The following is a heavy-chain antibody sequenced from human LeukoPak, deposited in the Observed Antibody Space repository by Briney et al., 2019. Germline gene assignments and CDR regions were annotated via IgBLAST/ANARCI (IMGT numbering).Heavy chain of an antibody. V-gene: IGHV3-30*18. D-gene: IGHD3-16*01. Sequence: GGSLRPSCAASGFTFSSHGMHWVRQAPGKGLEWVVVISADGDNKYYADSVKGRFTISRDNSKNTVYLEMNSLREEDKAVYYCAKEGAWGNWYFDLWGRGTLVTVSS. CDR3: AKEGAWGNWYFDL. CDR1: GFTFSSHG. CDR2: ISADGDNK. J-gene: IGHJ2*01.